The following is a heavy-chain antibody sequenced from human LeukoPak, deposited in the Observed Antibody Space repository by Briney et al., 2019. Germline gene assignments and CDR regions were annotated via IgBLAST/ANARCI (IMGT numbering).Heavy chain of an antibody. CDR1: GGSISSGDYY. CDR3: ARSDRREERLFDY. Sequence: SETLSLTCTVSGGSISSGDYYWSWIRQPPGKGLEWIGYIYYSGSTYYNPSLKRRVTISVDTSKNQFSLKLSSVTAADTAVYYCARSDRREERLFDYWGQGTLVTVSS. J-gene: IGHJ4*02. V-gene: IGHV4-30-4*01. D-gene: IGHD1-26*01. CDR2: IYYSGST.